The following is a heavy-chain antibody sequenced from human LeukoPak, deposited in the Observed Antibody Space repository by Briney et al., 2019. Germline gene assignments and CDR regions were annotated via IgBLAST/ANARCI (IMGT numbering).Heavy chain of an antibody. Sequence: GGSLRLSCAASGFTFDDYAMHWVRQAPGKGLEWVSLISWDGGSTYYADSVKGRFTISSDNSKNSLYLQMNSLRAEDTALYYCAKGTYYDILTGYYDWVFDYWGQGTLVTVSS. CDR1: GFTFDDYA. J-gene: IGHJ4*02. CDR2: ISWDGGST. CDR3: AKGTYYDILTGYYDWVFDY. V-gene: IGHV3-43D*04. D-gene: IGHD3-9*01.